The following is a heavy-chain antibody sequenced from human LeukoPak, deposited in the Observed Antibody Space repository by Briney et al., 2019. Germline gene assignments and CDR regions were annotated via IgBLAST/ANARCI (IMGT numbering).Heavy chain of an antibody. J-gene: IGHJ4*02. Sequence: GGSLRLSCAASGFTFSDFWMHWVRQAPGKGLVWVSRINSGGTVTNYADSVKGRLTISRDNAKNTLYLQMNSLRAADTAVYYCARNQGHCDGGSCFPFNFWGQGTLVTVSS. D-gene: IGHD2-15*01. CDR2: INSGGTVT. V-gene: IGHV3-74*01. CDR3: ARNQGHCDGGSCFPFNF. CDR1: GFTFSDFW.